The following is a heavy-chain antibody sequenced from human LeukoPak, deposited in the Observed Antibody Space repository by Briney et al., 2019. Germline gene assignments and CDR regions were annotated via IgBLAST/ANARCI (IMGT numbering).Heavy chain of an antibody. J-gene: IGHJ6*03. Sequence: GGSLRLSCAASGFTFSSYEMNWVRQAPGKGLEWVSYISSSGSTIYYADSVKGRFTISRDNAKNSLYLQMNSLRAEDTAVYYCARDTGSSGWVYYYYMDVWGKGTTVTISS. CDR2: ISSSGSTI. CDR3: ARDTGSSGWVYYYYMDV. D-gene: IGHD6-19*01. CDR1: GFTFSSYE. V-gene: IGHV3-48*03.